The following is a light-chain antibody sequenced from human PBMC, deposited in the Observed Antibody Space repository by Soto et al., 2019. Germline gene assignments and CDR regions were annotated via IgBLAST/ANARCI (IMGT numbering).Light chain of an antibody. CDR3: CSYAGSSTLPV. Sequence: QSALTQPASVSGSPGQSITISCTGTSSDVGSYNLVSWYQQHPGKAPKLMIYEGSKRPSGVSNRFSGSKSGNTASLTISGLQVEDEADDYCCSYAGSSTLPVFGGGTKLTVL. CDR2: EGS. V-gene: IGLV2-23*03. J-gene: IGLJ2*01. CDR1: SSDVGSYNL.